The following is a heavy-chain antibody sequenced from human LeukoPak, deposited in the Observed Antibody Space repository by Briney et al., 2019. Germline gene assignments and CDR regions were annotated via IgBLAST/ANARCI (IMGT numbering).Heavy chain of an antibody. CDR1: GFTFSKYW. D-gene: IGHD1-14*01. Sequence: PGGSLRLSCAASGFTFSKYWMLWVRQAPGKGLESVSRINTDGTVTTYADSVKGRFTVSRDNADNTMFLQMNSVRDEDTAVYYCATKHWLGPPPEPWGRGTPVTVSS. CDR3: ATKHWLGPPPEP. J-gene: IGHJ5*02. CDR2: INTDGTVT. V-gene: IGHV3-74*01.